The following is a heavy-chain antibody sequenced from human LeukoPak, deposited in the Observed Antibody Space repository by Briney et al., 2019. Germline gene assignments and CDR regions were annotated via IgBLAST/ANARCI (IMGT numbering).Heavy chain of an antibody. CDR3: ARALYYGGSADYYYGMDV. CDR1: GGSLSSYY. CDR2: IYYSGST. J-gene: IGHJ6*02. D-gene: IGHD4-23*01. Sequence: SETLSLTCTVSGGSLSSYYWSWIRQPPGKGLEWIGYIYYSGSTNYNPSLKSRVTISVDTSKNQFSLKLSSVTAADTAVYYCARALYYGGSADYYYGMDVWGQGTTVTVSS. V-gene: IGHV4-59*01.